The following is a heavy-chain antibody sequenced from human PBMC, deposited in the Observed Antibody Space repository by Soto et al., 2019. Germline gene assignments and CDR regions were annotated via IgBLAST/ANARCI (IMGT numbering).Heavy chain of an antibody. V-gene: IGHV4-30-2*01. CDR3: ARSYGLNWFDP. Sequence: QPPGKGLEWIGYIYHSGSTYYNPSLKSRVTISVDRSKNQFSLKLSSVTAADTAVYYCARSYGLNWFDPWGQGTLDTVSS. D-gene: IGHD4-17*01. J-gene: IGHJ5*02. CDR2: IYHSGST.